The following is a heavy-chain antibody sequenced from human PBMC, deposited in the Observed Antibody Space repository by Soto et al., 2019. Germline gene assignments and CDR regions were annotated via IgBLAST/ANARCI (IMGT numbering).Heavy chain of an antibody. CDR2: IDSDGSTT. Sequence: GGSLRLSCAASGFTFSNFWMHWVRQVPGKGLVWVSRIDSDGSTTNYADSVKGRFTISRDNAKNTLYLQMNSLRAEDTAVYYCARYLTGPDYWGQGALVTVSS. V-gene: IGHV3-74*01. CDR1: GFTFSNFW. J-gene: IGHJ4*02. D-gene: IGHD3-9*01. CDR3: ARYLTGPDY.